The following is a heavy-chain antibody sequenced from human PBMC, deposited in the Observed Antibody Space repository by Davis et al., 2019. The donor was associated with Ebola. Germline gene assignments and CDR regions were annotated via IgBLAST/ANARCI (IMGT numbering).Heavy chain of an antibody. Sequence: ASVKVSCKASGYTFKNYAISWVRQAPGQGLEWMGWISAYTGNTNYAQKLQGRVTMTTDTSTNTAYMELRSLRSDDTAVYYCARNIMVRGVTNYYYYYGMDVWGKGTTVTVSS. CDR3: ARNIMVRGVTNYYYYYGMDV. CDR1: GYTFKNYA. D-gene: IGHD3-10*01. CDR2: ISAYTGNT. J-gene: IGHJ6*04. V-gene: IGHV1-18*01.